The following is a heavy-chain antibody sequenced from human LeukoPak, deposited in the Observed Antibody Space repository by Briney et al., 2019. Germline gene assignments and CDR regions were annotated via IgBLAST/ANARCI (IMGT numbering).Heavy chain of an antibody. Sequence: ASVKVSCKASGYTFTGYYMHWVRQAPGQGLEWMGWINPNSGGTNYAQKFQGRVTMTRDTSISTAYMELSRLRSDDTAVYYCAREHLRVVVVAATRNWFDPWGQGTLVTVSP. CDR1: GYTFTGYY. V-gene: IGHV1-2*02. D-gene: IGHD2-15*01. CDR3: AREHLRVVVVAATRNWFDP. J-gene: IGHJ5*02. CDR2: INPNSGGT.